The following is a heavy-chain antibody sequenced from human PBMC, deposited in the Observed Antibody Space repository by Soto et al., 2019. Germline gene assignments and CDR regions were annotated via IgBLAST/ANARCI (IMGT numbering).Heavy chain of an antibody. Sequence: SETLSLTCTVSGGSIGSYYWSWIRQPAGKGLEWIGRIYTSGSTNYNPSLKSRVTMSVDTSKNQFSLKLSSVTAADTAVYYCATQRRYSSSWYDRWFDPWGQGTLVTVSS. J-gene: IGHJ5*02. CDR3: ATQRRYSSSWYDRWFDP. V-gene: IGHV4-4*07. CDR2: IYTSGST. CDR1: GGSIGSYY. D-gene: IGHD6-13*01.